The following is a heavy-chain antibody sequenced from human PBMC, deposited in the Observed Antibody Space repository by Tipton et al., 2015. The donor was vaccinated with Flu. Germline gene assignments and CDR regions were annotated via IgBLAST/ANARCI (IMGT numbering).Heavy chain of an antibody. CDR3: ACRGSCYH. D-gene: IGHD1-26*01. V-gene: IGHV4-39*07. J-gene: IGHJ4*02. CDR2: IYYSGST. Sequence: TLSLTCTVSGGSISSSSYYWGWIRQPPGKGLEWIGTIYYSGSTYYNPSLKSRVTMSVDTSKNRFSLKLSSVTAADTAVYYCACRGSCYHWGQGTLVTVSS. CDR1: GGSISSSSYY.